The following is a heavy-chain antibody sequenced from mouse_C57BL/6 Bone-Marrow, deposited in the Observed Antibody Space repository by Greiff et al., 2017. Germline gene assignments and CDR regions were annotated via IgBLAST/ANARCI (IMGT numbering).Heavy chain of an antibody. D-gene: IGHD2-1*01. V-gene: IGHV5-16*01. CDR1: GFTFSDYY. CDR2: INYDGSST. CDR3: ARFHYCGSSWFAY. J-gene: IGHJ3*01. Sequence: EVKLMESEGGLVQPGSSMKLSCTASGFTFSDYYLAWVRQVPEKGLEWVANINYDGSSTYYLHYLKSRFIFSRDNAKNILYLQRSSLKSEDTATXDGARFHYCGSSWFAYWGQGTLVTVSA.